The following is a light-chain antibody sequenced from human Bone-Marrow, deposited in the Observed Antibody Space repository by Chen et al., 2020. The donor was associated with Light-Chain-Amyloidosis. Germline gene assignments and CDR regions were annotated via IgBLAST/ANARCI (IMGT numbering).Light chain of an antibody. CDR1: SSDVGGDNH. J-gene: IGLJ1*01. Sequence: QSALTQPASVSGSPGQSITISCTGTSSDVGGDNHVSWYQQHPDKAPKLMIDAFTNRPSWVPDRFSGSKSANTASLTISGLQTEDEADYFCSSYTITNTLVFGSGTRVTVL. CDR3: SSYTITNTLV. V-gene: IGLV2-14*01. CDR2: AFT.